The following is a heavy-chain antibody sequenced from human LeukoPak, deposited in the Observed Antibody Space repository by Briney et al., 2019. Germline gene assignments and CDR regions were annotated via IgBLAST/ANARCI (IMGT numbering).Heavy chain of an antibody. CDR1: GGSISSYY. Sequence: TSETLSLTCTVSGGSISSYYWSWIRQPPGKGLEWIGYIYYSGSTNYNPSLKSRVTISVDTSKNQFSLKLSSVTAADTAVYYCARHFGYYGSGPSRNWFDPWGQEPWSPSPQ. V-gene: IGHV4-59*08. J-gene: IGHJ5*02. CDR2: IYYSGST. D-gene: IGHD3-10*01. CDR3: ARHFGYYGSGPSRNWFDP.